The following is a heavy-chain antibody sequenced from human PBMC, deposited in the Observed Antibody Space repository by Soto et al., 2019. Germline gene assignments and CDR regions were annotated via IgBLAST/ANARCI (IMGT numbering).Heavy chain of an antibody. V-gene: IGHV4-59*01. Sequence: SETLSLTCTVSGGSISTYYWSWIRQPPSKGLEWIGYTHYSGSTNYNPSLKTRVTISVDMSKNQFSRKLGSGTAADTAVYYWERAHPSYRDGYNYLDPGGQETRV. J-gene: IGHJ5*02. CDR1: GGSISTYY. D-gene: IGHD5-12*01. CDR3: ERAHPSYRDGYNYLDP. CDR2: THYSGST.